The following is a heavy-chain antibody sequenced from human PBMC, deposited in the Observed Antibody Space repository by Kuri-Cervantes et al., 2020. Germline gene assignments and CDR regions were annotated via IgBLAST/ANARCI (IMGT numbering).Heavy chain of an antibody. V-gene: IGHV3-7*01. Sequence: GESLKISCAASGFTFDDYAMHWVRQAPGKGLEWVANIKQDGSEKYYVDSVKGRFTISRDNAKNSLYLQMNSLRAEDTAVYYCARGKLRYFDWFRLFDYWGQGTLVTVSS. CDR2: IKQDGSEK. D-gene: IGHD3-9*01. CDR1: GFTFDDYA. J-gene: IGHJ4*02. CDR3: ARGKLRYFDWFRLFDY.